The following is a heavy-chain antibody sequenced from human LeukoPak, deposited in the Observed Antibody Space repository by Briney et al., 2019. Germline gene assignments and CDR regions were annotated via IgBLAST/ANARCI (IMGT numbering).Heavy chain of an antibody. Sequence: SVKVSCKASGGTFSSYAISWARQAPGQGLEWMGGIIPIFGTANYAQKFQGRVTITTDESTSTAYMELSSLRSEDTAVYYCARAVERGYYMDVWGKGTTVTVSS. D-gene: IGHD5-24*01. CDR3: ARAVERGYYMDV. V-gene: IGHV1-69*05. J-gene: IGHJ6*03. CDR2: IIPIFGTA. CDR1: GGTFSSYA.